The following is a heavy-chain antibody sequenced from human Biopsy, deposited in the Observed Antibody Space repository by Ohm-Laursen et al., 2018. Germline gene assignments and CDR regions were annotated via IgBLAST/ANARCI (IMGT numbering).Heavy chain of an antibody. Sequence: SETLSLTCIVSGDSISSYYWSWIRQPPGKGLEWIGYVYYTGSTDYNPSLQSRVTISVDTSKNHFSLRLRSVTPADTAIYYCARDRGFYSDRTVPGYFDLWGRGTLVTVSS. D-gene: IGHD3-22*01. J-gene: IGHJ2*01. CDR1: GDSISSYY. CDR2: VYYTGST. CDR3: ARDRGFYSDRTVPGYFDL. V-gene: IGHV4-59*01.